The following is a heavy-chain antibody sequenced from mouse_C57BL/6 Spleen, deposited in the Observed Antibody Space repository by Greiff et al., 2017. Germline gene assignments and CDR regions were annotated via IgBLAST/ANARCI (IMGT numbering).Heavy chain of an antibody. Sequence: QVQLLQSGAELARPGASVKMSCKASGYTFTSYTMHWVKQRPGQGLEWIGYINPSSGYTKYNQKFKDKATLTADKSSSTAYLQLSSLTSEDSAVYYCARVLRWAMDYWGKGTSVTVSS. CDR2: INPSSGYT. J-gene: IGHJ4*01. V-gene: IGHV1-4*01. D-gene: IGHD1-1*02. CDR1: GYTFTSYT. CDR3: ARVLRWAMDY.